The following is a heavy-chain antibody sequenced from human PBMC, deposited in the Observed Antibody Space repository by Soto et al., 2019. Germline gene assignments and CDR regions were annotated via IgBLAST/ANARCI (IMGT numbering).Heavy chain of an antibody. V-gene: IGHV1-69*13. CDR1: GGTFSSYA. CDR3: ARSGVGRELLPYYYYGMDV. J-gene: IGHJ6*02. D-gene: IGHD1-26*01. CDR2: IIPIFGTA. Sequence: SVKVSCKASGGTFSSYAISWVRQAPGQGLEWMGGIIPIFGTANYAQKFQGRVTITADESTSTAYMELSSLRSEDTAVYYCARSGVGRELLPYYYYGMDVWGQGTTVTVSS.